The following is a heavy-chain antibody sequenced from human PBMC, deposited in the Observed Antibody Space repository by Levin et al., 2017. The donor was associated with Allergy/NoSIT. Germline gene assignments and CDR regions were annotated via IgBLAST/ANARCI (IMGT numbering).Heavy chain of an antibody. CDR3: ARGSSNACDI. V-gene: IGHV3-7*04. Sequence: PGGSLRLSCAASGFTFSTYWMNWVRQAPGKGLEWVANIKQDGSEKYSVDSVKGRFTISRDNAKNSLYLQMNSLRAEDTAVYYCARGSSNACDIWGQGTMVTVSS. D-gene: IGHD3-10*01. CDR1: GFTFSTYW. CDR2: IKQDGSEK. J-gene: IGHJ3*02.